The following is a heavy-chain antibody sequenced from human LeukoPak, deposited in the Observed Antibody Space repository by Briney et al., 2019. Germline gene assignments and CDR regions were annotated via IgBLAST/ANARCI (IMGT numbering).Heavy chain of an antibody. D-gene: IGHD1-26*01. Sequence: GGSLRLSCAASRFYFSNYWMSWVRQTPGKGLEWLANINLDGTKKYYVDSVNGRFTISRDNVRNSLFLQMNSLRADDTAVYYCARSLVGASSFDNWGQGTLVTVSS. J-gene: IGHJ4*02. CDR1: RFYFSNYW. CDR2: INLDGTKK. V-gene: IGHV3-7*01. CDR3: ARSLVGASSFDN.